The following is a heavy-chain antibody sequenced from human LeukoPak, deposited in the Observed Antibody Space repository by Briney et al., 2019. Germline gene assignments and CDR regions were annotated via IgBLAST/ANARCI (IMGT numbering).Heavy chain of an antibody. CDR1: GYTFTSYG. CDR2: ISTYNGNT. D-gene: IGHD6-19*01. CDR3: ARSSLAVAGSVFDY. V-gene: IGHV1-18*01. J-gene: IGHJ4*02. Sequence: GASVNVSCKASGYTFTSYGISWVRHVPEQGLEWMGWISTYNGNTHYAQKLQGRVTMTTDTSTSTAYMELRSLRSDDTAVYYCARSSLAVAGSVFDYWGQGTLVTVSS.